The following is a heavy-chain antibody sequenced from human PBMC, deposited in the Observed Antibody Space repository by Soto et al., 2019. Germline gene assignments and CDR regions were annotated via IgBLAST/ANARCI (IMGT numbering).Heavy chain of an antibody. CDR1: GGTFSSYT. CDR3: ARLMSSGYYYGMDG. V-gene: IGHV1-69*02. D-gene: IGHD3-10*01. Sequence: QGQLVQSGAEVKKPGSSVKVSCKASGGTFSSYTISWVRQAPGQGLEWMGRIIPILGIANYAQKCQCRVTSTADKSTSTAYMELSSLRSEDMAVYYCARLMSSGYYYGMDGWGQGPTVTVSS. J-gene: IGHJ6*02. CDR2: IIPILGIA.